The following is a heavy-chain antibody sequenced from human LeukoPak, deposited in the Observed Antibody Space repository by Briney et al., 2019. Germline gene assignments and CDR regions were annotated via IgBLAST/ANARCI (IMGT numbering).Heavy chain of an antibody. D-gene: IGHD3-10*01. CDR3: ARLQLLWFGELAG. J-gene: IGHJ4*02. Sequence: SETLSLTCTVSGGSFSSSSYYWGWIRQPPGKGLEWIGSIYYSGSTYYSPSLKSRVTISVDTSKNQFSLKLSSVTAADTAVYYCARLQLLWFGELAGWGQGTLVTVSS. CDR2: IYYSGST. V-gene: IGHV4-39*01. CDR1: GGSFSSSSYY.